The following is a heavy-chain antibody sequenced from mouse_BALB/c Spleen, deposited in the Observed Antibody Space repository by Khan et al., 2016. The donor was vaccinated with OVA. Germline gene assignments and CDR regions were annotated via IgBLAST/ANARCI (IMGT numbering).Heavy chain of an antibody. CDR2: ISSGDNST. CDR3: TRRPGYFDV. CDR1: GFAFSNYD. J-gene: IGHJ1*01. Sequence: EVKLEESGGGLVKPGGSLKLSCTASGFAFSNYDMSWVRQTPEKRLEWVASISSGDNSTYSPDTVKGRFTISRDNANNTLYLQMSSLKSEDTAIYYCTRRPGYFDVWGAGTSVTVSS. V-gene: IGHV5-12-1*01.